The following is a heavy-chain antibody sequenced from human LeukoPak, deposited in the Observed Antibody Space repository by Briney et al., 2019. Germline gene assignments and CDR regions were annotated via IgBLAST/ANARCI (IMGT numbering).Heavy chain of an antibody. CDR1: GFTFSDYS. Sequence: GGSLRLSCAASGFTFSDYSMNWVRQAPGKGLEWISYNGIDSGNTNYADSVKGRFTISGDKAKNSLYLQMNSLRVEDTAVYYCARDYKYAFDNWGQGTLVTVSS. CDR2: NGIDSGNT. J-gene: IGHJ4*02. CDR3: ARDYKYAFDN. V-gene: IGHV3-48*01. D-gene: IGHD5-24*01.